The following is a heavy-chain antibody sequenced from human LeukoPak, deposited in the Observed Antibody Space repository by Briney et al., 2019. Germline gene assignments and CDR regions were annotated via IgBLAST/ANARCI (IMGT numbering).Heavy chain of an antibody. CDR1: GFTFSSYA. Sequence: GGSLRLSCAASGFTFSSYAMSWVRQAPGKGLEWVSYISSSGSTIYYADSVKGRFTISRDNAKNSLYLQMNSLRAEGTAVYYCARRIAAHPAPLDYWGQGTLVTVSS. V-gene: IGHV3-48*04. J-gene: IGHJ4*02. CDR3: ARRIAAHPAPLDY. CDR2: ISSSGSTI. D-gene: IGHD6-13*01.